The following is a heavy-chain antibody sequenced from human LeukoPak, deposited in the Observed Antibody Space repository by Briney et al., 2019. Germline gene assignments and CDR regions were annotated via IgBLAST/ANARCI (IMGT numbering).Heavy chain of an antibody. CDR2: IKQDGSEK. Sequence: PGGSLRLSCAASGFTFSSYWMSWVRQAPGKGLEWVANIKQDGSEKYYVDSVKGRFTISRDNAKNSLYLQMNSLRAEDTAVYYCAREEGSSSETCMDVWGQGTTVTVSS. D-gene: IGHD6-13*01. V-gene: IGHV3-7*01. CDR1: GFTFSSYW. CDR3: AREEGSSSETCMDV. J-gene: IGHJ6*02.